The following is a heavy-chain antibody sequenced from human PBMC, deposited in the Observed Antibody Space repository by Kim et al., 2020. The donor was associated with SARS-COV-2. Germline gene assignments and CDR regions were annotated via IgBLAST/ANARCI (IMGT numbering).Heavy chain of an antibody. CDR2: ISHDGNNK. V-gene: IGHV3-30*04. CDR3: ARDTGSYGSGTYYSYYFDY. J-gene: IGHJ4*02. CDR1: GFTLSSNV. Sequence: GGSLRLSCAASGFTLSSNVMHWVRQAPGKGLEWVAVISHDGNNKFYADSVKGRFTISRDNSKNTLYLQMNSLRVEDAAVYYCARDTGSYGSGTYYSYYFDYWGQGTLVTVSS. D-gene: IGHD3-10*01.